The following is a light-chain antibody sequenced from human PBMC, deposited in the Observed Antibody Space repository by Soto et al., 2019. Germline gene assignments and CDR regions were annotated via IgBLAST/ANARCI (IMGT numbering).Light chain of an antibody. J-gene: IGLJ1*01. CDR1: SSDIGDYNS. CDR2: EVS. CDR3: SSYTSSSTYV. Sequence: QSALTQPASVSGSPGQSITISCTGTSSDIGDYNSVSWYQQHPGKAPKLMIYEVSNRPSGISNRFSGSKSGNTASLTISGLQAEDEADYSCSSYTSSSTYVFGTGTKVTV. V-gene: IGLV2-14*01.